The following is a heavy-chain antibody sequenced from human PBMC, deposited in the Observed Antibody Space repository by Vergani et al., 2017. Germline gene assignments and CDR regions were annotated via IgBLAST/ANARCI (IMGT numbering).Heavy chain of an antibody. V-gene: IGHV6-1*01. Sequence: QVQLHQSGPGLVKPSQTLSLTCAISGDRVSTKSAGWNWIRQSPSRGLEGLGRTYFMSKWYNDYAASVKSRMTINSDTSKNLFSLQLQSVTPEDTAVYYCAREDISLTVEGANYMDIWGKGTTVTVSS. D-gene: IGHD3-22*01. CDR3: AREDISLTVEGANYMDI. CDR2: TYFMSKWYN. J-gene: IGHJ6*03. CDR1: GDRVSTKSAG.